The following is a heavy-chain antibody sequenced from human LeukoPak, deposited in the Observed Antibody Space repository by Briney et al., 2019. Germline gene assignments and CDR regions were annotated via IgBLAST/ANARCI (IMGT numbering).Heavy chain of an antibody. CDR2: TFTSGSTDYT. J-gene: IGHJ4*02. V-gene: IGHV4-4*07. Sequence: PSETLSLICTVSGGSISSYYWSWIRQPAGKGLEWIGRTFTSGSTDYTDYNPSLRSRVTMSIDTSNNQFSLKLSSVTAADTAVYFCARGPNTYAQPRFDYWGQGTLVTVSS. D-gene: IGHD2-2*01. CDR3: ARGPNTYAQPRFDY. CDR1: GGSISSYY.